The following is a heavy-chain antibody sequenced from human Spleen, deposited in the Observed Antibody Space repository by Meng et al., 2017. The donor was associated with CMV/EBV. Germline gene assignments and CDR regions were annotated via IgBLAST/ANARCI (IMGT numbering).Heavy chain of an antibody. V-gene: IGHV4-30-4*01. D-gene: IGHD2-2*01. Sequence: SGDYYWNWISQPPGKGLEWIGYIYSSGSTYYNPSLKSRVTISLDTSKNQFSLKMTSVTAADTAVYYCARDREYCYSTGCYRLWFDPWGQGTLVTVSS. CDR3: ARDREYCYSTGCYRLWFDP. J-gene: IGHJ5*02. CDR1: SGDYY. CDR2: IYSSGST.